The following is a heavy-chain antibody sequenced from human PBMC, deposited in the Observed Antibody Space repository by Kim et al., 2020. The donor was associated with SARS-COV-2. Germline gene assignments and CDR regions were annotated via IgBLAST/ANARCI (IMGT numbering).Heavy chain of an antibody. CDR1: GFTVSSKN. D-gene: IGHD6-13*01. Sequence: GGSLRLSCAASGFTVSSKNMSWVRQAPGKGLEWVSVIYISGRTYYAASVKGRCIISRDNSKNTLNLQMNSRRAEDTAVYYCSGDKGGYSSKGDFDYGGQG. V-gene: IGHV3-53*01. CDR2: IYISGRT. CDR3: SGDKGGYSSKGDFDY. J-gene: IGHJ4*02.